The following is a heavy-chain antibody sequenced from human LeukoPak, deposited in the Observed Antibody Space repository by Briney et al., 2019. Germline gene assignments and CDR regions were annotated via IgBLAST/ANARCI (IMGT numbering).Heavy chain of an antibody. J-gene: IGHJ4*02. V-gene: IGHV4-59*08. D-gene: IGHD4-11*01. Sequence: SETLSLTCTVSGGSISSYYWSWIRQPPGKGLEWIGYIYYSGSTNYNPSLKSRVTISVDTSKNQFSLKLSSVTAADTAVYYCARHGHDYINAIDYWGQGTLVTVSS. CDR3: ARHGHDYINAIDY. CDR1: GGSISSYY. CDR2: IYYSGST.